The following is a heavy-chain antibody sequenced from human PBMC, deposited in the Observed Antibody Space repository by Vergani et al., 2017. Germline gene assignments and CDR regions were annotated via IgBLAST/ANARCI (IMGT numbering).Heavy chain of an antibody. Sequence: QVQLVQSGAEVGKPGASVKISCKASGYTFTAYYIHWVRQAPEQGLEWVGWININSGATKVAQKFQGRITMGTDPSISTGYMELSSLRSDDTAVYYCARLASVVVPAARPLDLWGQGTLITVSS. J-gene: IGHJ4*02. V-gene: IGHV1-2*02. CDR3: ARLASVVVPAARPLDL. CDR2: ININSGAT. D-gene: IGHD2-2*01. CDR1: GYTFTAYY.